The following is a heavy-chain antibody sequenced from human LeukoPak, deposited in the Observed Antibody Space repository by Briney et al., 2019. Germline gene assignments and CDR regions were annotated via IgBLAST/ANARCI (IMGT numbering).Heavy chain of an antibody. J-gene: IGHJ4*02. Sequence: PSGTLSLTCAVYGGSFSGYYWTWIRQTPGKGLEWIGEINHRGSTNYNPSLESRVTISVDTSKNHFSLDLTSVTAADTAVYYCASGGWYRGYWGQGTLVTVSS. V-gene: IGHV4-34*01. CDR2: INHRGST. D-gene: IGHD2-15*01. CDR1: GGSFSGYY. CDR3: ASGGWYRGY.